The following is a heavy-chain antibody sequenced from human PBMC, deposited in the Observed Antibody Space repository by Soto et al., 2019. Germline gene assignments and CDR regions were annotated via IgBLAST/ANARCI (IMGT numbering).Heavy chain of an antibody. CDR3: ARSSQNVQSYNWFDP. CDR2: IYPGDSDT. V-gene: IGHV5-51*01. Sequence: EVQLVQSGAEVKKPGESLKISCKGSGYSFTSYWIGWVRQMPGNGLEWMGIIYPGDSDTRYSPSFQGQVTISADKSISTAYLQWRSLKASDTAMYYCARSSQNVQSYNWFDPWGQGTLVTVSS. CDR1: GYSFTSYW. J-gene: IGHJ5*02.